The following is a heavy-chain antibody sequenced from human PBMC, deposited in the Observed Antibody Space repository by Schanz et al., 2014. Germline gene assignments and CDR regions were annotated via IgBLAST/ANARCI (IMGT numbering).Heavy chain of an antibody. J-gene: IGHJ6*02. CDR3: ARFLARYQYYGVDV. V-gene: IGHV3-53*01. CDR1: GFTVSNSY. D-gene: IGHD3-3*01. Sequence: DVQLVDSGGGLVQPGGSLRLSCAASGFTVSNSYIHWVRQAPGKGLEWVSTIYISGSTYYADSVKGRFSISRDNGETSVYLQINSLRVEDTAVYYCARFLARYQYYGVDVWGQGTTVIVSS. CDR2: IYISGST.